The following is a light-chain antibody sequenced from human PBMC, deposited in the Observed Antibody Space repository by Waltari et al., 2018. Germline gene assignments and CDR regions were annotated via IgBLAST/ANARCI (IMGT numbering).Light chain of an antibody. Sequence: EIVMTQSPATLSVSPGERATLACRASQSVSSNLAWYQQKPGQAPRLLIYGASTRATGIPARCSGSGSGTEFTLTISSLQSEDFAVYYCQQYNNWPPPTFGQGTKLEIK. CDR2: GAS. V-gene: IGKV3-15*01. CDR3: QQYNNWPPPT. CDR1: QSVSSN. J-gene: IGKJ2*01.